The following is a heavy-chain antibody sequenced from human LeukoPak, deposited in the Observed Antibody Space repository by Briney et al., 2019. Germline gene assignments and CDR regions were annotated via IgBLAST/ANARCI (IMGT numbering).Heavy chain of an antibody. Sequence: GGSLRPACAAYGFTFSSYWMGSVRQAPGKGLEWVANIKQDGSETTYVDSVKGRSSISRDNAKSSLYLQMNSLRAEDTDVYYCARYGGGNCFYPWGEGNLGTVSS. J-gene: IGHJ5*02. V-gene: IGHV3-7*01. D-gene: IGHD4-17*01. CDR2: IKQDGSET. CDR1: GFTFSSYW. CDR3: ARYGGGNCFYP.